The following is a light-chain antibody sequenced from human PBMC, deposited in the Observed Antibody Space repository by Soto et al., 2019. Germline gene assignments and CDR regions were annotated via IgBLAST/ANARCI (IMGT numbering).Light chain of an antibody. J-gene: IGLJ2*01. V-gene: IGLV2-11*01. CDR3: CSYAGSYTVI. CDR2: DVT. Sequence: QSALTQPRSVSGSPGQSVTISCTGTSSDVGAYNYVSWYQHHPGKVPKLMIYDVTKRPSGVPDRFSGSKSGNTASLTISGLQAEDEADYYCCSYAGSYTVIFGGGIKLTVL. CDR1: SSDVGAYNY.